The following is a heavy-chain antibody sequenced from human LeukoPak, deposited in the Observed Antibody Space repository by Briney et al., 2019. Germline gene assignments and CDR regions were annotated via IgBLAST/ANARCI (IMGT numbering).Heavy chain of an antibody. V-gene: IGHV4-31*02. D-gene: IGHD5-18*01. Sequence: PSQTLSLTCTVSGGSLSSGDYYWSWIRQHPGKGLEWIGYIYYSGDTYYNPSLKSRVTISVDTSKNQFSLKLSSVTAADTAVYYCARAPRDTNSWYYFDYWGQGTLVSVSS. CDR2: IYYSGDT. CDR1: GGSLSSGDYY. CDR3: ARAPRDTNSWYYFDY. J-gene: IGHJ4*02.